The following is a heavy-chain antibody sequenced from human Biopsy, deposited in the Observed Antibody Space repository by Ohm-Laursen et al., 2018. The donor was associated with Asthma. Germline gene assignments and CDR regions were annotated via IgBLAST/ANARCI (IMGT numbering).Heavy chain of an antibody. CDR3: ARHWNWGSFFDY. D-gene: IGHD7-27*01. CDR2: ISYTGNT. V-gene: IGHV4-59*04. J-gene: IGHJ4*02. Sequence: SDTLSLTWTVSGGSISSSYWSWIRQPPGKGLEWIGSISYTGNTDIPSLRSRVTLSVDTSKNNFSLKLTSVTAADTAVFYCARHWNWGSFFDYWGQGMLVTVSS. CDR1: GGSISSSY.